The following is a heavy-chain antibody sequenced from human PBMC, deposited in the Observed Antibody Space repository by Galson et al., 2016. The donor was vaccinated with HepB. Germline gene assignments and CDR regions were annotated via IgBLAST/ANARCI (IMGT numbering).Heavy chain of an antibody. D-gene: IGHD1-26*01. CDR1: GASINSDYW. Sequence: SETLSLTCAVSGASINSDYWWSWVRQYPGEGLEWIGEISHGGTTNYLPSLKNRATISVDRSTNHFSLTLTSVTVADTAVYYCARDGGIAGAVFGGFGMDVWGQGTTVTVS. CDR3: ARDGGIAGAVFGGFGMDV. J-gene: IGHJ6*02. V-gene: IGHV4-4*02. CDR2: ISHGGTT.